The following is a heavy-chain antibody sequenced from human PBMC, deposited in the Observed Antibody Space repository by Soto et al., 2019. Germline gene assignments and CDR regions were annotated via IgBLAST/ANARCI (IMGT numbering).Heavy chain of an antibody. Sequence: QVQLVQSGAEVKKPGSSVKVSCKASGGTFSSYAISWVRQAPGQGLEWMGGIIPIFGTANYAQKFQGRVTITEDESTSTAYMELSSLRSEDTAVYYCAISDIVATIGEDNWFDPWGQGTLVTVSS. J-gene: IGHJ5*02. CDR2: IIPIFGTA. V-gene: IGHV1-69*01. CDR1: GGTFSSYA. CDR3: AISDIVATIGEDNWFDP. D-gene: IGHD5-12*01.